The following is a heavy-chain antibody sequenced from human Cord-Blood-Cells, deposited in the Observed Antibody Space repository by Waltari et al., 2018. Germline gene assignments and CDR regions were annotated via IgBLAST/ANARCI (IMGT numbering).Heavy chain of an antibody. D-gene: IGHD2-21*01. V-gene: IGHV1-69*08. CDR3: ARDGGLGGDWYFDL. CDR1: GGTFSSYT. Sequence: QVQLVQSRAEVKKPGSSVKVSCKASGGTFSSYTISWVRQAPGQGLEWMGRIIPILGKANYAQKFHGRVTITADKSTSTSYMELSSLRSEDTAVYYCARDGGLGGDWYFDLWGRGTLVTVSS. CDR2: IIPILGKA. J-gene: IGHJ2*01.